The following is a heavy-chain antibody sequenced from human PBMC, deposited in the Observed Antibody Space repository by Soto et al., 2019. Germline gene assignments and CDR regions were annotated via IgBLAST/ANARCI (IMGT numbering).Heavy chain of an antibody. D-gene: IGHD2-8*01. V-gene: IGHV3-23*01. CDR2: ISGSGGNT. CDR3: AKAIPLGYCTNGVCYPFDY. J-gene: IGHJ4*02. CDR1: GFTFSSYA. Sequence: PGGSLRLSCTASGFTFSSYAMSWVRQAPGKGLEWVSAISGSGGNTYYADSVKGRFTISRDTSKNTLYLQMNSLRAEDTAVYYCAKAIPLGYCTNGVCYPFDYWGQGTLVTVSS.